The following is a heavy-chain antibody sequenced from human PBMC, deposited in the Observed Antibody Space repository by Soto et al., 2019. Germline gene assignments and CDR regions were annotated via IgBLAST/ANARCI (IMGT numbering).Heavy chain of an antibody. CDR1: GYTFTSYG. D-gene: IGHD2-8*01. V-gene: IGHV1-18*04. CDR3: ARGGHCTNGVCYSGLHAFDI. Sequence: QVQLVQSGAEVKKPGASVKVSCKASGYTFTSYGFTWVRQAPGQGLEWMGWISAYNGNTNYAQKLQGRVTMTTDTSTSTAYMELRSLRSDDTAVYYCARGGHCTNGVCYSGLHAFDIWGQGTKVTVSS. J-gene: IGHJ3*02. CDR2: ISAYNGNT.